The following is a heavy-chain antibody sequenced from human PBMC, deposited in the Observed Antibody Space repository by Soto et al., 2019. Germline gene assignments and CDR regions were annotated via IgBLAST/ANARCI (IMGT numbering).Heavy chain of an antibody. J-gene: IGHJ5*02. D-gene: IGHD6-13*01. Sequence: GASVKVSCKASGGTFSSYTISWVRQAPGQGLEWMGRIIPILGIANYAQKFQGRVTITADKSTSTAYMELSSLRSEDTAVYYCARCVSSVAAGSWFDPWGQGTLVTVSS. CDR2: IIPILGIA. CDR3: ARCVSSVAAGSWFDP. V-gene: IGHV1-69*02. CDR1: GGTFSSYT.